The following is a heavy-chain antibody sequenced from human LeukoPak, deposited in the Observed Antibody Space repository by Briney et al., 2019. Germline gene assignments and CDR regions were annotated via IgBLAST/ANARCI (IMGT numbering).Heavy chain of an antibody. CDR1: GGSISGSSYY. CDR2: FFYSGST. D-gene: IGHD1-26*01. Sequence: PSETLSLTCTVSGGSISGSSYYWGWIRQPPGKGLEWIGSFFYSGSTYYNPSLKSRVTISADTSKNQFSLKLSSVTAADTAVYYRARNAGATLSLTPIDYWGQGTLVTVSS. CDR3: ARNAGATLSLTPIDY. V-gene: IGHV4-39*01. J-gene: IGHJ4*02.